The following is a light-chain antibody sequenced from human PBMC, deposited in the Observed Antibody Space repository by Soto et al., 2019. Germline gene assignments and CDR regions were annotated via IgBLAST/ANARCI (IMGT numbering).Light chain of an antibody. J-gene: IGLJ1*01. CDR2: DVS. CDR1: SSDVGGYNY. Sequence: LTQPASVSGSPGQSITISCTGTSSDVGGYNYVSWYQHHPGKAPKLMIYDVSNRPSGVSNRFSGSKSGNTASLTISGLQPEDEADYYCSSYTTSNTRQIVLGTGTKLTVL. CDR3: SSYTTSNTRQIV. V-gene: IGLV2-14*03.